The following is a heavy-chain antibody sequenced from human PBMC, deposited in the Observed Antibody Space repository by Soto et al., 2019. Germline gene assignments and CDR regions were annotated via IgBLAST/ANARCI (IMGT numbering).Heavy chain of an antibody. V-gene: IGHV3-33*01. J-gene: IGHJ6*02. Sequence: PGGSLKLSCAASGFTFSSYGMHWVRQAPGKGLEWVAVIWYDGSNKYYADSVKGRFTISRDNSKNTLYLQMNSLRAEDTAVYYCARDDRGITYYDFWSGPPFGMDVWGQGTTVTVSS. D-gene: IGHD3-3*01. CDR3: ARDDRGITYYDFWSGPPFGMDV. CDR1: GFTFSSYG. CDR2: IWYDGSNK.